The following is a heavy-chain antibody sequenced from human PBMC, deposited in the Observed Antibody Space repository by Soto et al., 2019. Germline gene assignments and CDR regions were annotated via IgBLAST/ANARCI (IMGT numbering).Heavy chain of an antibody. J-gene: IGHJ4*02. D-gene: IGHD6-13*01. Sequence: ASVKVSCKASGYTFTNNDINWVRQAPGQGLEWMGWISAYNGNTNYAQKLQGRVTMTTDTSTSTAYMELRSPRSDDTAVYYCARDPDSSSSGYWGQGTLVTVSS. CDR1: GYTFTNND. V-gene: IGHV1-18*01. CDR2: ISAYNGNT. CDR3: ARDPDSSSSGY.